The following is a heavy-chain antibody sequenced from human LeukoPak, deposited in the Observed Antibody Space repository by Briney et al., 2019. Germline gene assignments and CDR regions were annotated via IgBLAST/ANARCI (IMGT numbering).Heavy chain of an antibody. CDR1: GFTFSDYY. Sequence: GGSLRLSCAASGFTFSDYYMTWIRQAPGKGLEWVSAISGSGGSTYYADSVKGRFTISRDNSKNTLYLQMNSLRAEDTAVYYCAKAGGVTPVAGTNYWGQGTLVTVSS. J-gene: IGHJ4*02. V-gene: IGHV3-23*01. CDR2: ISGSGGST. D-gene: IGHD6-19*01. CDR3: AKAGGVTPVAGTNY.